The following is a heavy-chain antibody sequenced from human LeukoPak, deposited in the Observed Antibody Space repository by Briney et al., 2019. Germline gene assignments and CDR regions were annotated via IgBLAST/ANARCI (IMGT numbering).Heavy chain of an antibody. D-gene: IGHD4-23*01. V-gene: IGHV4-59*02. J-gene: IGHJ3*02. CDR3: ARAADYGGNPNAFDI. Sequence: SETLSLTCTVSGGSVSSYYWSWIRQPPGKGLEWIGYIYYSGSTNYNPSLKSRVTISVDTSKNQFSLKLSSVTAADTAVYYCARAADYGGNPNAFDIWGQGTMVTVSS. CDR2: IYYSGST. CDR1: GGSVSSYY.